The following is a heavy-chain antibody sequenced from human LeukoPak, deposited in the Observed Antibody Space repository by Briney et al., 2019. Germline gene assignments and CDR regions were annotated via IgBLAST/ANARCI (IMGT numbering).Heavy chain of an antibody. V-gene: IGHV1-8*01. CDR1: GYTFTSYD. Sequence: ASVKVSCKASGYTFTSYDINWVRQATGQGLEWMGWMNPNSGNTGYAQKFQGRVTMTRNTSISTAYMELSSLRSEDTAVYYCARDQTAMVSPSFDYWGQGTLVTVSS. D-gene: IGHD5-18*01. CDR3: ARDQTAMVSPSFDY. J-gene: IGHJ4*02. CDR2: MNPNSGNT.